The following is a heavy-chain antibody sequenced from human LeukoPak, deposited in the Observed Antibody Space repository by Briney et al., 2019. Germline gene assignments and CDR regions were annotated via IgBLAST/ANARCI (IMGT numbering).Heavy chain of an antibody. J-gene: IGHJ4*02. CDR3: AREVIVPAFFDY. V-gene: IGHV4-30-4*01. CDR2: IYYSGST. CDR1: GGSISSGDYY. Sequence: SETLSLTCTVSGGSISSGDYYWSWIRQPPGKGLEWIGYIYYSGSTYYDPSLKSRVTISVDTSKNQFSLKLSSVTAADTAVYYCAREVIVPAFFDYWGQGTLVTVSS. D-gene: IGHD2-2*01.